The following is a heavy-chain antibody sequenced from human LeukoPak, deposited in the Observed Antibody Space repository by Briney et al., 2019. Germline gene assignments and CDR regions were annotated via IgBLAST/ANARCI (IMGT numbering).Heavy chain of an antibody. CDR3: ARDRASGSYYDY. V-gene: IGHV4-30-4*02. Sequence: SETLSLTCTVSGGSISSGDYYWSWIRQPPGKGLEWIGYIYYSGSTYYNPSLKSRVTISVDTSKNQFSLKLSSVTAADTAVYYCARDRASGSYYDYWGQGTLVTVSS. CDR2: IYYSGST. CDR1: GGSISSGDYY. D-gene: IGHD1-26*01. J-gene: IGHJ4*02.